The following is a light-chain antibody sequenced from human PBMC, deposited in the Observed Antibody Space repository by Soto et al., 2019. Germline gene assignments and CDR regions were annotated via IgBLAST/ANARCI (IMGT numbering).Light chain of an antibody. J-gene: IGKJ1*01. CDR1: QTVSSNY. V-gene: IGKV3-20*01. Sequence: EIVMTQSPATLSVSPGERATLSCRASQTVSSNYLAWCQQRPGQAPRLLIYGTSIRATGIPDRFSGSGSGTDFTLTITRLEPEDFAVYYCQRFGTSPPWTFGQGTKVDIK. CDR3: QRFGTSPPWT. CDR2: GTS.